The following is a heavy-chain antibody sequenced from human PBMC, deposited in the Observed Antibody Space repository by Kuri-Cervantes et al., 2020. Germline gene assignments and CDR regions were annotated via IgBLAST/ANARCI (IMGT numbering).Heavy chain of an antibody. V-gene: IGHV1-69*05. D-gene: IGHD6-13*01. Sequence: SVKVSCKASGGTFSSYAISWVRQAPGQGLEWMGGIIPIFGTAKYAQKFQGRVTITTDESTSRAYMELSSLRSEDTAMYYCARVSGREQQPDLSFDYWGQGTLVTVSS. CDR2: IIPIFGTA. CDR3: ARVSGREQQPDLSFDY. J-gene: IGHJ4*02. CDR1: GGTFSSYA.